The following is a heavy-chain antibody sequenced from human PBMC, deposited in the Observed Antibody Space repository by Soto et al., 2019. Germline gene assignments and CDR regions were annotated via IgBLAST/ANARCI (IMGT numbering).Heavy chain of an antibody. J-gene: IGHJ6*02. CDR3: ARDSQIAAAGTYYYYGMDA. D-gene: IGHD6-13*01. CDR2: ISSSSSTI. V-gene: IGHV3-48*02. CDR1: GFTFSSYG. Sequence: PGGSLRLSCAASGFTFSSYGMNWVRQAPGKGLEWVSYISSSSSTIYYADSVKGRFTISRDNAKNSLYLQMNSLRDEDTAVYYCARDSQIAAAGTYYYYGMDAWGQGTTVTVSS.